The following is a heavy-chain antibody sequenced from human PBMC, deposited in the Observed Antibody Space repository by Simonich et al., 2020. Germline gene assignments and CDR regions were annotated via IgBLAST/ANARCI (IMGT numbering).Heavy chain of an antibody. J-gene: IGHJ4*02. Sequence: QVQLVQSGAEVKKPGSSVKVSCKASGGTFSSYAIRWVRQAPGQGFEWRRWIIHRLGIENYAQKLQGRVTITADNATSTAYMELSSLRSEDTAVYYCARTNTMRELDTMVRGVDYFDYWGQGTLVTVSS. D-gene: IGHD3-10*01. V-gene: IGHV1-69*09. CDR1: GGTFSSYA. CDR2: IIHRLGIE. CDR3: ARTNTMRELDTMVRGVDYFDY.